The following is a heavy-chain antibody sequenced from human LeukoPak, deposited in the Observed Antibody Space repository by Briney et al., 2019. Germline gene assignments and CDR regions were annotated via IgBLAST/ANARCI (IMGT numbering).Heavy chain of an antibody. V-gene: IGHV1-46*01. CDR2: INPSGGGT. CDR1: GYTFTSYY. Sequence: GASVKVSCKASGYTFTSYYMHWIRQAPGQGLEWMGIINPSGGGTSYAQKFQGRVTITRNTSISTAYMELSSLRSEDTAVYYCARNPPFYYYYMDVWGKGTTVTVSS. CDR3: ARNPPFYYYYMDV. J-gene: IGHJ6*03.